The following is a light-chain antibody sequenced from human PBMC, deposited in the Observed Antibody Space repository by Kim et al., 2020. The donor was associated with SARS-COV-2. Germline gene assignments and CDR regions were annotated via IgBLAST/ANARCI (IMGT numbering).Light chain of an antibody. V-gene: IGKV3-20*01. J-gene: IGKJ4*01. Sequence: LSPGDRATLSCSASQSVDSNSLAWYQQKPGQAPRLLIYDASNRATGIPDSFRGSGSGTDFTLTISSLEPEDFAVYYCQQYGSSVTFVGGTKVDIK. CDR3: QQYGSSVT. CDR2: DAS. CDR1: QSVDSNS.